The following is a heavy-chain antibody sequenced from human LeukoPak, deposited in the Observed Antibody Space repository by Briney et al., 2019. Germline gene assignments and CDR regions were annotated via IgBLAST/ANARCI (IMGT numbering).Heavy chain of an antibody. D-gene: IGHD2-2*02. J-gene: IGHJ4*02. CDR1: GFTFNKYA. V-gene: IGHV3-21*01. CDR3: AREAPTIVVVPAATPDY. Sequence: PGGSLRLSCAASGFTFNKYAMSWVRQAPGKGLEWVSSISSSSSYIYYADSVKGRFTISRDNAKNSLYLQMNSLRAEDTAVYYCAREAPTIVVVPAATPDYWGQGTLVTVSS. CDR2: ISSSSSYI.